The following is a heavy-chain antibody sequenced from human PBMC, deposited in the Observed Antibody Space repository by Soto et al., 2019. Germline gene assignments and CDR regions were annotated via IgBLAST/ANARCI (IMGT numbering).Heavy chain of an antibody. V-gene: IGHV1-69*13. CDR2: IIPIFGTA. CDR1: GGTFSSYA. Sequence: GASVKVSCKASGGTFSSYAISWVRQAPGQGLEWMGGIIPIFGTANYAQKFQGRVTITADESTSTAYMELSSLRSEDTAVYYCARRQASGYALDYYYGMDVWGQGTTVTVSS. D-gene: IGHD3-3*01. CDR3: ARRQASGYALDYYYGMDV. J-gene: IGHJ6*02.